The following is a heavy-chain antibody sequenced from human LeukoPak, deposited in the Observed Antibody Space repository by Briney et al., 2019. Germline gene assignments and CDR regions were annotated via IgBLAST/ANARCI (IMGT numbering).Heavy chain of an antibody. V-gene: IGHV4-59*01. Sequence: SETLSLTCTVSGGSISSYYWSWIRQPPGKGLEWIGYIYYSGSTNYNPSLKSRVTISVDTSKNQFSLKLSSVTAADTAVYYCARDGSAVFDYWGQGTLVTVSS. CDR1: GGSISSYY. J-gene: IGHJ4*02. CDR3: ARDGSAVFDY. D-gene: IGHD6-19*01. CDR2: IYYSGST.